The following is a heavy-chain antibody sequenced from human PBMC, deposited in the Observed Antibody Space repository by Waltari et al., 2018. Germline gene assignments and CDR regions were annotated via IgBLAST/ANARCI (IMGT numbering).Heavy chain of an antibody. D-gene: IGHD3-3*01. J-gene: IGHJ4*02. CDR2: LYSSGST. CDR1: GGSISNYY. Sequence: QVQLQESGPGLVKPSETLSLTCTVSGGSISNYYWSWIRQSPGKGLEWIGSLYSSGSTNYNPSLKSRVTLSVDTSKNHFSLKLSSVTAADTALYYCARQGHYDFWTGYYLFDYWGQGTLVTVSS. V-gene: IGHV4-59*08. CDR3: ARQGHYDFWTGYYLFDY.